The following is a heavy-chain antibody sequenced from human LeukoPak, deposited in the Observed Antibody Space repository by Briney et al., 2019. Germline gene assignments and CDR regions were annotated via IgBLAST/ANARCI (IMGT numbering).Heavy chain of an antibody. CDR3: VKMYDGY. V-gene: IGHV3-64D*06. D-gene: IGHD3-3*01. CDR1: GFIFSNYD. Sequence: GGSLRLSCSASGFIFSNYDMHWVRQAPGKGLEYVSAINNNGGRTYYADSVEGRFTVSRDNPKNTLYLQMSSLRAEDTAVYYCVKMYDGYWGQGTLVTVSS. J-gene: IGHJ4*02. CDR2: INNNGGRT.